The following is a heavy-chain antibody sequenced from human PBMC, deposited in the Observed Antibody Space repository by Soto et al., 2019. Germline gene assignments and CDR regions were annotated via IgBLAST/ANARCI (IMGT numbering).Heavy chain of an antibody. CDR3: ASNVGYGDYVPYY. CDR2: IYYSGST. Sequence: SETLSLTCTVSGGSISSGGYYWSWIRQHPGKGLEWIGYIYYSGSTYYNPSLKSRVTISVDASKNQFSLKLSSVTAADTAVYYCASNVGYGDYVPYYWGQGTLVTVSS. D-gene: IGHD4-17*01. CDR1: GGSISSGGYY. V-gene: IGHV4-31*03. J-gene: IGHJ4*02.